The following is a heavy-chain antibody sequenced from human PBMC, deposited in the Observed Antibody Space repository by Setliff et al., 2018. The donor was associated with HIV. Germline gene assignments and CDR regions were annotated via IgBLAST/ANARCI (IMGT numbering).Heavy chain of an antibody. Sequence: SETLSLTCAVYGGSFSGYYWSWIRQPPGKGLEWIGEINHSGSTNYNPSLKSRVTISVDTSKNQFSLKLSSVTAADTAVYYCARGGLYCSSTSCTTRPSKYSNFDYWGQGTLVTVSS. CDR1: GGSFSGYY. CDR3: ARGGLYCSSTSCTTRPSKYSNFDY. J-gene: IGHJ4*02. CDR2: INHSGST. D-gene: IGHD2-2*01. V-gene: IGHV4-34*01.